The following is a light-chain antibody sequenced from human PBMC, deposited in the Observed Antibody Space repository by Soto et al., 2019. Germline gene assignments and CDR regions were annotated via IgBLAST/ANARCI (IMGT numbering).Light chain of an antibody. CDR1: SSDVGYYNY. CDR2: EIS. CDR3: ASYTSRGTEV. J-gene: IGLJ1*01. Sequence: QSALTQPASVSGSPGQSITISCTGSSSDVGYYNYVSWYQHHPGKAPKLLIFEISRRPSWTSSRFSGSRSGYTDSLTISGLQAEDEADYYGASYTSRGTEVFGPGTKGTVL. V-gene: IGLV2-14*01.